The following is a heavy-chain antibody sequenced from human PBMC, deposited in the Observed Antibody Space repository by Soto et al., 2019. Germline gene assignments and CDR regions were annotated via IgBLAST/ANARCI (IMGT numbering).Heavy chain of an antibody. Sequence: QVQLVQSGAEVKKPGASVQVSCKASGYTFTSYGISWGRQAPGQGLEWMGWISAYNGNTNYAQKLQGRVTMTTDTATSTAYMELRSLRADDTAVYYCARDISQKYRDRMMNAFDIWGQGTMVTVSS. V-gene: IGHV1-18*01. CDR1: GYTFTSYG. CDR3: ARDISQKYRDRMMNAFDI. D-gene: IGHD6-6*01. CDR2: ISAYNGNT. J-gene: IGHJ3*02.